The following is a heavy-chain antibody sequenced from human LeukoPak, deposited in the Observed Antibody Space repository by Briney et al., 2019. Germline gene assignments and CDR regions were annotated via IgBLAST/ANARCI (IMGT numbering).Heavy chain of an antibody. Sequence: GGSLRHSCAASGFTFSSNYMSWVRQAPGKGLEWVSVIYSGGSTYYADSVKGRFTISRDNSKNTLYLQMNSLRAEDTAVYYCASTVLWFGELSQGYYFDYWGQGTLVTVSS. CDR3: ASTVLWFGELSQGYYFDY. J-gene: IGHJ4*02. CDR1: GFTFSSNY. V-gene: IGHV3-66*01. CDR2: IYSGGST. D-gene: IGHD3-10*01.